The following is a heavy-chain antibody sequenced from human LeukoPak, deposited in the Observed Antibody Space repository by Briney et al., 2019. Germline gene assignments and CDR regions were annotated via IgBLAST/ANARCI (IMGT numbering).Heavy chain of an antibody. CDR2: INPDDKSA. Sequence: GGSLRLSCAASGFTFSKYWLHWLCQAPGKGLVWVSRINPDDKSASYADSVKGRFTIARDDARKTLYLQMNSLRAEDTAVYYCLTIVETTFDAFDIWGQGTMVTVSS. V-gene: IGHV3-74*01. D-gene: IGHD2/OR15-2a*01. J-gene: IGHJ3*02. CDR3: LTIVETTFDAFDI. CDR1: GFTFSKYW.